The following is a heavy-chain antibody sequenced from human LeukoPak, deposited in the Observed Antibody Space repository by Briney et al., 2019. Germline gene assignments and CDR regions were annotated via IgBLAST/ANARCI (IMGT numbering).Heavy chain of an antibody. J-gene: IGHJ4*02. CDR1: GGSIRSDN. V-gene: IGHV4-4*07. D-gene: IGHD5-18*01. CDR2: IYSSGST. CDR3: GRLSGYSYGYVDY. Sequence: PSETLSLTCTVSGGSIRSDNRCCIRHPAGKGLERIGRIYSSGSTNYNPSLKSRVTMSVDTSKNKFSLKLSSVTAADTAVYYCGRLSGYSYGYVDYWGQGTLVTVSS.